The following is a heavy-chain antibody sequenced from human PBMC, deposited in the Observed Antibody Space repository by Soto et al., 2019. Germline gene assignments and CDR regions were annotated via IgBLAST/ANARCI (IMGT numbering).Heavy chain of an antibody. Sequence: QVQLQQWGAGLLKPSETLSLTCAVYGGSFSGYYWSWIRQPPGKGLEWSGEINHSGSTNYNPSLKSRVTISVDTSKNQFSLKLSSVTAADTAVYYCARSSGPQNYYYYYGMDVWGQGTTVTVSS. J-gene: IGHJ6*02. CDR2: INHSGST. CDR3: ARSSGPQNYYYYYGMDV. CDR1: GGSFSGYY. V-gene: IGHV4-34*01.